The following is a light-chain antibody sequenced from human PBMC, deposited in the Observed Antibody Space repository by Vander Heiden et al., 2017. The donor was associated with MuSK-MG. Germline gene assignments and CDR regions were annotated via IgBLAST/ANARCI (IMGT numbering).Light chain of an antibody. V-gene: IGKV1-33*01. CDR3: QQYDNLPIT. Sequence: DIQMTQSPSSLSASVGDRVTITCQASQDISNYLNWYQQKPGKAPKLLIYDASNLETGVPSRFSGSGSGTDFTFTISSLQPEDIATDYCQQYDNLPITFGQGTRLEIK. J-gene: IGKJ5*01. CDR1: QDISNY. CDR2: DAS.